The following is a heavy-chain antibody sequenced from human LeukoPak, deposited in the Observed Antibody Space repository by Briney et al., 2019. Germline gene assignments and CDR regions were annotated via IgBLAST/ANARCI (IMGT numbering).Heavy chain of an antibody. CDR3: ARNRYYYDPSGPYIDF. V-gene: IGHV3-48*03. CDR1: GFTFSTYE. J-gene: IGHJ4*02. CDR2: ISSSANTI. D-gene: IGHD3-22*01. Sequence: GGSLRLSCAASGFTFSTYEMNWVRQAPGKGLEWLSYISSSANTIYYADSVKGRFTISRDNAEKSLYLQLNSLRADDTAVYYCARNRYYYDPSGPYIDFWGQGTLVTVSS.